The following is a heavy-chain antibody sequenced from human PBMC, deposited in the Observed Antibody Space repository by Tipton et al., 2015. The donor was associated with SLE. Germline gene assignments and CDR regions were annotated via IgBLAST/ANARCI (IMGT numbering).Heavy chain of an antibody. CDR2: IYYSGST. V-gene: IGHV4-38-2*02. J-gene: IGHJ3*02. Sequence: LRLSCTVSGYSISSGYYWGWIRQPPGKGLEWIGSIYYSGSTYYNPSLKSRVTISVDTSKNQFSLKLSSVTAADTAVYYCAREGITGTYDAFDIWGQGTMVTVSS. CDR3: AREGITGTYDAFDI. CDR1: GYSISSGYY. D-gene: IGHD1-7*01.